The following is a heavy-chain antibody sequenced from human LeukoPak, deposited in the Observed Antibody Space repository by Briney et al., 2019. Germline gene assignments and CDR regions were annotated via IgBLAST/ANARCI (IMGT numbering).Heavy chain of an antibody. CDR3: AKDPTTIWLDWYFDL. Sequence: GGSLRLSCAASGSTFSSNAMSGVRKAPGKGLEWVSAISVSGGSTYYAHSVKGRLANSRDNSKNTLYLQVNSLRAEDTAVYFCAKDPTTIWLDWYFDLWGRGTLVTVSS. CDR2: ISVSGGST. CDR1: GSTFSSNA. D-gene: IGHD5-24*01. J-gene: IGHJ2*01. V-gene: IGHV3-23*01.